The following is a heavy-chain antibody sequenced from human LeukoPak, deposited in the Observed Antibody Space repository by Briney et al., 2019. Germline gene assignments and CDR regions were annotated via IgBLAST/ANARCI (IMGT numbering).Heavy chain of an antibody. CDR3: ARRTDYDSSGYFGYYYYMDV. CDR1: GYTFTAYH. D-gene: IGHD3-22*01. J-gene: IGHJ6*03. V-gene: IGHV1-2*02. Sequence: ASVTVSCKASGYTFTAYHMHWVRQAPGQGLEWMGWIDPDNGDTTYAQKFQGRVTMTRDTSITTAYLDLSSRTSDDTAVFYCARRTDYDSSGYFGYYYYMDVWGKGTTVTVSS. CDR2: IDPDNGDT.